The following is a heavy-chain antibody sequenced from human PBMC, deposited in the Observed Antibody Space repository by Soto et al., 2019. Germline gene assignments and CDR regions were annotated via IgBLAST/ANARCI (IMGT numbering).Heavy chain of an antibody. CDR2: IYWDDDK. V-gene: IGHV2-5*02. CDR1: GFSLSTSGVG. CDR3: AHGYDFWSGYQINWFDP. J-gene: IGHJ5*02. Sequence: SGPTLVNPTPTLTLTCTFSGFSLSTSGVGVGWIRQPPGKALEWLALIYWDDDKRYSPSLKSRLTITKDTSKNQVVLTMTNMDPVDTATYYCAHGYDFWSGYQINWFDPWGQGTLVTVSS. D-gene: IGHD3-3*01.